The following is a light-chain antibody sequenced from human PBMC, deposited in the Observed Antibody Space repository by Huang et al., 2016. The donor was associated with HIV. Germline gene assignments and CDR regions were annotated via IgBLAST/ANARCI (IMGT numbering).Light chain of an antibody. V-gene: IGKV1-5*03. CDR2: KAS. J-gene: IGKJ4*01. Sequence: DIQMTQSPSTLSASVGDRVTITCRASQNISAWLAWYQQKPGKAPKLLIFKASNLEYGVPSLFSGSGSGTEFTFSIASLQPDDFAAYYCQQYGNYFTFGGGTKV. CDR1: QNISAW. CDR3: QQYGNYFT.